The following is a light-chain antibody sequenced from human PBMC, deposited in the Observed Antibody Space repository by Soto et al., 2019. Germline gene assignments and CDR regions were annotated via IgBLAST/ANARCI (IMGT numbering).Light chain of an antibody. Sequence: QSVLTQPASVSGSPGQSITISCTGASTDIDGYDYVSWYQKNPGQAHKLMIYDVNHRPSWVSYRFSGSKSGDTASLTIFGLQAEDDADYYCSSYTSSAPFYVFGTGTKVTV. CDR1: STDIDGYDY. CDR2: DVN. J-gene: IGLJ1*01. CDR3: SSYTSSAPFYV. V-gene: IGLV2-14*03.